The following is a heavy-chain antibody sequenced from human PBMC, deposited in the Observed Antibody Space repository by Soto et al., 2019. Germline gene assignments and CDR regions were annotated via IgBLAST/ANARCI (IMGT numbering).Heavy chain of an antibody. V-gene: IGHV3-21*01. J-gene: IGHJ3*02. Sequence: GGSLRLSCAASGFTFSSYSMNWVRQAPGKGLEWVSSISSSSSYIYYADSVKGRFTISRDNAKNSLYLQMNSLRAEDTAVYYCARAAAGTDAFDIWGQGTMVTVSS. D-gene: IGHD6-13*01. CDR1: GFTFSSYS. CDR2: ISSSSSYI. CDR3: ARAAAGTDAFDI.